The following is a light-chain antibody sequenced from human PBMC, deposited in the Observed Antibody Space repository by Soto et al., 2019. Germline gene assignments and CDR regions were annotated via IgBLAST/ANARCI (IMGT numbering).Light chain of an antibody. CDR3: QHKGT. CDR2: AVS. J-gene: IGKJ1*01. V-gene: IGKV1-5*01. Sequence: DIQMTQSPSTLSASFGDRVTITCRASQNIDTWLAWYQQKPGKAPKFLIYAVSHLEGGVPSRFSGSGSGTEFTLAISSLQPDDFSTYYCQHKGTFGPGTRVEI. CDR1: QNIDTW.